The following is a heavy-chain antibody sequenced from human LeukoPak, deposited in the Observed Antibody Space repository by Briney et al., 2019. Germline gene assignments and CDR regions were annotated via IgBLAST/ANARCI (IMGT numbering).Heavy chain of an antibody. CDR2: INPNSGGT. CDR3: ARVRCSGGSCYSGLNWFDP. J-gene: IGHJ5*02. Sequence: ASXKVSCKASGYTFTGYYMHWVRQAPGQGLEWMGRINPNSGGTNYAQKFQGRVTITRDTYISTAYMELSRLRSDDTAVYYCARVRCSGGSCYSGLNWFDPWGQGTLVTVSS. D-gene: IGHD2-15*01. CDR1: GYTFTGYY. V-gene: IGHV1-2*06.